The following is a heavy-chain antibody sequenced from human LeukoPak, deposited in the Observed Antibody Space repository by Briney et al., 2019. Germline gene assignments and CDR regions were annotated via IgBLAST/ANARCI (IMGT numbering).Heavy chain of an antibody. V-gene: IGHV3-30*04. D-gene: IGHD3-22*01. Sequence: GGSLRLSCAASGFTLSSFAMHWVRQAPGKGLEWAATISYDGRNKFYADSVKGRFTISRVNSKNTLDLQMNSLRAEDTAVYYCVRDPNYYDVRGLGRFDYWGQGTLVIVSS. CDR1: GFTLSSFA. J-gene: IGHJ4*02. CDR2: ISYDGRNK. CDR3: VRDPNYYDVRGLGRFDY.